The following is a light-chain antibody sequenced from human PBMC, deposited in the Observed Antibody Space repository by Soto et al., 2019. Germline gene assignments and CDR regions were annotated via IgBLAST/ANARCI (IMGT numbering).Light chain of an antibody. V-gene: IGKV3-11*01. J-gene: IGKJ5*01. CDR2: DAS. CDR3: QQSSGWSSIN. CDR1: RSVSSY. Sequence: EIVWTPSQATLSLSPVERATLSCIASRSVSSYLAWYQQKPGQAPRLLIHDASNRATGIPARFSGSGSGTDFSLTISSLEPEDFAVYYCQQSSGWSSINCGQGKRREIK.